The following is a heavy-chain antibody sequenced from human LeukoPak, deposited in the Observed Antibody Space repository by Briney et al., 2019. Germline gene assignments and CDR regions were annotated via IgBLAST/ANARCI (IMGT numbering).Heavy chain of an antibody. J-gene: IGHJ1*01. Sequence: SVKVSCKASGGTFSSYTISWVRQAPGQGLEWMGRIIPILGIANYAQKFQGRVTITADKSTSTAYMELSSLRSEDTAVYCCAILDYYDSSGYYSRYFQHWGQGTLVTVSS. CDR3: AILDYYDSSGYYSRYFQH. CDR2: IIPILGIA. V-gene: IGHV1-69*02. CDR1: GGTFSSYT. D-gene: IGHD3-22*01.